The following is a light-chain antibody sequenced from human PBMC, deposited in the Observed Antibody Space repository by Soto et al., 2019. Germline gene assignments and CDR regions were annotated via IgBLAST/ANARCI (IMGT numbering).Light chain of an antibody. J-gene: IGKJ1*01. CDR1: QGISNF. Sequence: DIQLTQSPSFLSASAGDRVNITCRASQGISNFLAWYQQKPGKAPKLLIYAASTLQSGVPSRFSGSGSGTEFTLTISSLQPEDFATYACQQVNSYPHTFGQGTKVDIK. CDR2: AAS. V-gene: IGKV1-9*01. CDR3: QQVNSYPHT.